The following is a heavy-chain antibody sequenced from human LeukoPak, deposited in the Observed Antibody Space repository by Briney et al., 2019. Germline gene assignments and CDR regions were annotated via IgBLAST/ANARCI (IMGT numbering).Heavy chain of an antibody. CDR1: GDSISTRSYY. Sequence: SETLSLTCSVSGDSISTRSYYWVWIRQPPGKGLEWIGSMYYGGSTYYNPSLKSRVTISADTSKNQFSLKLTSVTAADTAAYYCARDLGGLYYGEDSWGQGTLVTVSS. V-gene: IGHV4-39*07. CDR2: MYYGGST. CDR3: ARDLGGLYYGEDS. D-gene: IGHD3-16*01. J-gene: IGHJ4*02.